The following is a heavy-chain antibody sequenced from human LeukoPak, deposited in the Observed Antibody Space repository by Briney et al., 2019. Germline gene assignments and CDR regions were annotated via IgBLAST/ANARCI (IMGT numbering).Heavy chain of an antibody. J-gene: IGHJ6*03. V-gene: IGHV3-9*01. CDR2: ISWNSGSI. D-gene: IGHD6-19*01. CDR1: GFTFDDYA. CDR3: AKVRAVAGPGLFYYYYMDV. Sequence: GGSLRLSCAASGFTFDDYAMHWVRQAPGKGLEWVSGISWNSGSIGYADSVKGRFTISRDNAKNSLYLQMNSLRAEDTALYYCAKVRAVAGPGLFYYYYMDVWGKGTAVTVSS.